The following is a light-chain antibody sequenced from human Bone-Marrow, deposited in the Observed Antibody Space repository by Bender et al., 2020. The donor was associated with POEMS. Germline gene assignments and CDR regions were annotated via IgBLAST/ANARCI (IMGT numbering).Light chain of an antibody. CDR3: SSYTSINTVL. V-gene: IGLV2-14*01. CDR1: SSDVGVSSY. CDR2: DVT. Sequence: QSALTQPASVSGSPGQSITISCTGTSSDVGVSSYVSWYQQRPGKAPKLIIYDVTNRPSGVSDRFTGSKSGNTASLTISGLQPEDEADYYCSSYTSINTVLFGGGTLLTVL. J-gene: IGLJ2*01.